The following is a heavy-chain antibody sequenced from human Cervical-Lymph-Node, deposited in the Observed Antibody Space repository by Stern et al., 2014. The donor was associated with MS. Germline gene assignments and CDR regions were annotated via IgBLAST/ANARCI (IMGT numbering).Heavy chain of an antibody. D-gene: IGHD1-20*01. CDR3: ASFTYNWTFDY. Sequence: QEQLPDSGPGLVKPSETLSLTRTVSGGSIRSSSSYWGWLRQPPGKGLEWIGSIYYIGRTYYNPSLKSRVTISVDTSKNQFSLKLSSVTAADTAVYYCASFTYNWTFDYWGQGTLVTVSS. CDR2: IYYIGRT. CDR1: GGSIRSSSSY. V-gene: IGHV4-39*01. J-gene: IGHJ4*02.